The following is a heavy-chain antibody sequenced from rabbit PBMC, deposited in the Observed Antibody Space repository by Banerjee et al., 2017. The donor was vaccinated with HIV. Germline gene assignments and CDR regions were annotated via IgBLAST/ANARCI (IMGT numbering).Heavy chain of an antibody. CDR1: GFSFNSSYW. V-gene: IGHV1S45*01. Sequence: QEQLEESGGDLVKPEGSLTLTCTASGFSFNSSYWICWVRQAPGKGPEWIACIYAGNNGNTYYASWAKGRFTISKTSSTTVTLQLNSLTAADTATYFCARERLYIYDYGGYVYGARLDLRGQGTLVTVS. J-gene: IGHJ3*01. CDR2: IYAGNNGNT. CDR3: ARERLYIYDYGGYVYGARLDL. D-gene: IGHD6-1*01.